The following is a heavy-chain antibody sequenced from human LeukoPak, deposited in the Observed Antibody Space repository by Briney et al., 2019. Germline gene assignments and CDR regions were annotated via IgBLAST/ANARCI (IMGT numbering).Heavy chain of an antibody. V-gene: IGHV4-34*01. CDR1: GGSFSGYY. D-gene: IGHD3-10*02. CDR2: INHSGST. J-gene: IGHJ4*02. Sequence: PSETLSLTCAVYGGSFSGYYWSWIRRPPGKGLEWIGEINHSGSTNYNPSLKSRVTISVDTSKNQFSVKLSSVTAADTAVYYCARGVVLWGQGALVTVSS. CDR3: ARGVVL.